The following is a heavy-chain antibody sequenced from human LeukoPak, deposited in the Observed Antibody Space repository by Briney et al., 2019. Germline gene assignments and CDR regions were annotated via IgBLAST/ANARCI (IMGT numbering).Heavy chain of an antibody. D-gene: IGHD6-19*01. CDR3: AKDNGWLHEY. V-gene: IGHV3-23*01. J-gene: IGHJ4*02. CDR1: GFTFSSNG. CDR2: ISGTGDRT. Sequence: PGGSLRLSCAASGFTFSSNGMSWVRQAPGKGLEWVSAISGTGDRTFYANSVQGRFTISGDNSKNSLSLQMSSLRADDTAVYYCAKDNGWLHEYWGQGTLVTVSS.